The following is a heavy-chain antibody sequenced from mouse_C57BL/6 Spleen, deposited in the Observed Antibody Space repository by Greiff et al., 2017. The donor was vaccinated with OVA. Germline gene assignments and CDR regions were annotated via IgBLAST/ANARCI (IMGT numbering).Heavy chain of an antibody. V-gene: IGHV5-17*01. J-gene: IGHJ4*01. CDR2: ISSGSSTI. Sequence: DVMLVESGGGLVKPGGSLKLSCAASGFTFSDYGMHWVRQAPEKGLEWVAYISSGSSTIYYADTVKGRFTISRDNAKNTLFLQMTSLRSEDTAMYYCARPDYYGSSPYAMDYWGQGTSVTVSS. D-gene: IGHD1-1*01. CDR1: GFTFSDYG. CDR3: ARPDYYGSSPYAMDY.